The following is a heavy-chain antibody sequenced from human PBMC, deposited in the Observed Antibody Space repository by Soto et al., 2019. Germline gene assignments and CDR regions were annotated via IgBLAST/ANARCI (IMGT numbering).Heavy chain of an antibody. J-gene: IGHJ6*02. CDR3: ARVRRNDASDYYGMDV. CDR1: GFSFSTST. V-gene: IGHV3-48*02. D-gene: IGHD1-1*01. Sequence: WSLRLSCAASGFSFSTSTMNWVRQAPGKGLEWVSYISSGSTTIYYADSVKGRLTISRDNGKNSLYLQMNSLRDEDTAVYYCARVRRNDASDYYGMDVWGQGPTVTVSS. CDR2: ISSGSTTI.